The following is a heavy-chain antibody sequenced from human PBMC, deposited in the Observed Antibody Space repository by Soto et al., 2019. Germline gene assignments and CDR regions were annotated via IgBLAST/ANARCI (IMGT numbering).Heavy chain of an antibody. CDR2: IRASGGRS. V-gene: IGHV3-23*01. Sequence: EVLLLESGGGLVQPGGSLRLSCAASGFTFSGYAMSWVRQAPGKGLEWVSVIRASGGRSEYADSVKGRFTISRDDSKKLLFLQMNSLRAEDAAVYYCANDFKVGDSSSPMDVWGKGTTVTVSS. J-gene: IGHJ6*04. D-gene: IGHD3-22*01. CDR3: ANDFKVGDSSSPMDV. CDR1: GFTFSGYA.